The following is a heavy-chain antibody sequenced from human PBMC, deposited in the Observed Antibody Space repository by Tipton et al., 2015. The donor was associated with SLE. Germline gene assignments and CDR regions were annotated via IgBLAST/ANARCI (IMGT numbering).Heavy chain of an antibody. Sequence: TLSLTCTVSGGSISGSNYYWSWIRQPAGKGLEWIGRIYSSGPTNYNPSLKSRITISVDTSKNQFSLKLSSVTAADTALYYCARASYGDQFSIDYWGQGTLVSVSS. D-gene: IGHD2-21*02. J-gene: IGHJ4*02. CDR2: IYSSGPT. V-gene: IGHV4-61*02. CDR1: GGSISGSNYY. CDR3: ARASYGDQFSIDY.